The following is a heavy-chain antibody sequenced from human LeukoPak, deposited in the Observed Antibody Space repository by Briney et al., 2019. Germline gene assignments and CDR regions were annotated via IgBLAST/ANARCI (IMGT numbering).Heavy chain of an antibody. D-gene: IGHD6-13*01. CDR2: ISAYNGNT. Sequence: ASVKVSCKASGYTFTSYGISWVRQAPGQGLEWMGWISAYNGNTNYAQKLQGRVTMTTDTSTSTAYMELRSLRSDDTAVYCCARGYLYSSSGGFDYWGQGTLVTVSS. CDR3: ARGYLYSSSGGFDY. CDR1: GYTFTSYG. V-gene: IGHV1-18*01. J-gene: IGHJ4*02.